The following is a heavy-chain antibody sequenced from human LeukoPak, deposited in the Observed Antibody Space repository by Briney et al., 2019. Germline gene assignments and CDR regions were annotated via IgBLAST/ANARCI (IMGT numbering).Heavy chain of an antibody. CDR1: GFTFGSYG. CDR2: ISYDGINE. CDR3: AKPYSTTVPVPLFDY. J-gene: IGHJ4*02. V-gene: IGHV3-30*18. D-gene: IGHD4-17*01. Sequence: GGSLRLSCAASGFTFGSYGMHWVRQAPGKGLEWVAVISYDGINEYYADSVKGRFTISRDNSKNTLYLQMNSLSAEDTAVYYCAKPYSTTVPVPLFDYWGQGTLVTVSS.